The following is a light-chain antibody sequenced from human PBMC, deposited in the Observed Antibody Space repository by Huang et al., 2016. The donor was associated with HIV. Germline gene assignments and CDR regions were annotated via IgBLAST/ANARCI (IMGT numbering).Light chain of an antibody. CDR3: QQDYNTPKT. J-gene: IGKJ1*01. CDR2: GAS. V-gene: IGKV1-39*01. Sequence: DIQMAQSPSSLSASVGDTVTITCRAIQSISSDLNWYQQKPGKAPNLLIYGASSLQSGVPSRFSGSGSGTDFTLTISSLQPEDSATYYCQQDYNTPKTFGQGTKVEIK. CDR1: QSISSD.